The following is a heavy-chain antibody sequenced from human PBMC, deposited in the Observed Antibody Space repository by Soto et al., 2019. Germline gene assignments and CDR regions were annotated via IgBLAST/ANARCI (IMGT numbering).Heavy chain of an antibody. CDR3: ARPSGLFRQYSALFDN. CDR1: GGTFSNSA. D-gene: IGHD2-21*01. V-gene: IGHV1-69*18. Sequence: QVQLVQSGSEERRPGASVKVSCKASGGTFSNSAIAWVRQAPGQGLEWLGMIIPIFTTTNYAQKFKDRLTISADGSTSTAYMELSGLKSEDTAVYFCARPSGLFRQYSALFDNWGQGTLVTVSS. J-gene: IGHJ1*01. CDR2: IIPIFTTT.